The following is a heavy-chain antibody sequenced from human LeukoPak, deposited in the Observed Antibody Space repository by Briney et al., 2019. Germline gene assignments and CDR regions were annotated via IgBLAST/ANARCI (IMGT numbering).Heavy chain of an antibody. V-gene: IGHV3-23*01. CDR1: GFSFSNYA. Sequence: GGSLRLSCAASGFSFSNYAMSWVRQAPGKGLEWVSAISGSGGSTYYADSVRGRFTISRDNSKNTLYLQMNSLRAEDTAVYYCAKAYGDYTFDYWGQGTLVTVSS. D-gene: IGHD4-17*01. CDR2: ISGSGGST. J-gene: IGHJ4*02. CDR3: AKAYGDYTFDY.